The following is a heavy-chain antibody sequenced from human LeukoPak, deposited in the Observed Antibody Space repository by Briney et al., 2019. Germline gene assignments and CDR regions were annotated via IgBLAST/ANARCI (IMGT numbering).Heavy chain of an antibody. CDR3: ARLYSSGWSYYFDY. V-gene: IGHV4-59*08. CDR2: IYYSGST. J-gene: IGHJ4*02. CDR1: GGSISSYH. D-gene: IGHD6-19*01. Sequence: SETLSLTCTVSGGSISSYHWSWIRQPPGKGLEWIGYIYYSGSTNYNPSLKSRVTISVDTSKNQFSLKLSSVTAADTAVYYCARLYSSGWSYYFDYWGQGTLVTVSS.